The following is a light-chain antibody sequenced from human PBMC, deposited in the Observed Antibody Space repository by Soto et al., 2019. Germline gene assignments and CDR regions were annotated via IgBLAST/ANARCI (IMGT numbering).Light chain of an antibody. CDR2: GAN. J-gene: IGKJ5*01. Sequence: ERVMTQSPATLSVSPGERATLSCRASQSVRSNLAWYQQKPGQAPRLLIFGANTRATGMPARFSGSGSGTDFTLTISRLEPEDFAVYYCQQYGSSPITFGQGTRLEIK. CDR1: QSVRSN. CDR3: QQYGSSPIT. V-gene: IGKV3-15*01.